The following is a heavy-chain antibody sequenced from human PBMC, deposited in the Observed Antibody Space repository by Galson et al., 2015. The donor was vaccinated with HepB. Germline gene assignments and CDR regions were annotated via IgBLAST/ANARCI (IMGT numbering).Heavy chain of an antibody. V-gene: IGHV3-30*03. CDR2: RSYDGSNK. Sequence: SLRLSCAAPGFTFSSYGMHWVRQAPGKGLEWVAVRSYDGSNKYYADSVKGRFTISRDNSKNTLYLQMNSLRAEDTAGYYCAGGGWELLENWGQGTMVTVSS. J-gene: IGHJ3*01. CDR1: GFTFSSYG. CDR3: AGGGWELLEN. D-gene: IGHD1-26*01.